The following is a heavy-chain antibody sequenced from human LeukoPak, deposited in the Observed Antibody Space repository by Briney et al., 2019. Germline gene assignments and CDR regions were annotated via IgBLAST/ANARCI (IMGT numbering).Heavy chain of an antibody. CDR2: INEGGNEK. D-gene: IGHD6-13*01. V-gene: IGHV3-7*03. CDR3: ARHPNSNWDY. J-gene: IGHJ4*02. CDR1: GFTFRNYW. Sequence: GGSLRPSCAASGFTFRNYWMSWVRQVPGKGPEWVVNINEGGNEKNYVDSVKGRFTASRDNAQNSLYLQMNSLRVEDTAVYYCARHPNSNWDYWGQGTLVTVSS.